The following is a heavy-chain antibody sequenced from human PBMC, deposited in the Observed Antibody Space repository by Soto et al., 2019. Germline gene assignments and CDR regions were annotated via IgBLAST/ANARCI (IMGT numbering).Heavy chain of an antibody. Sequence: PGGSLRLSCAASGFTFSDYYMSWIRQAPGKGLEWVSYISSSVSTIYYADSVKGRFTISRDNAKNSLYLQMNSLRAEDTAVYYCARDPYYDYIWGSLDYWGQGTLVTVSS. D-gene: IGHD3-16*01. CDR3: ARDPYYDYIWGSLDY. V-gene: IGHV3-11*01. J-gene: IGHJ4*02. CDR1: GFTFSDYY. CDR2: ISSSVSTI.